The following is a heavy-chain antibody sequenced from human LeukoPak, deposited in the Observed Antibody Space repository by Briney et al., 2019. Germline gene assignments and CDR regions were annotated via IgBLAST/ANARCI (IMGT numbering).Heavy chain of an antibody. V-gene: IGHV4-39*07. CDR2: IYYSGST. Sequence: PSETLSLTCTVSGGSISSSSYYWGWIRQPPGKGLEWIGSIYYSGSTYYNPSLKSRVTISVDTSKNQFSLKLSSVTAADTAVYYCARADVDAGGFDYWGQGTLVTVSS. J-gene: IGHJ4*02. CDR3: ARADVDAGGFDY. CDR1: GGSISSSSYY. D-gene: IGHD3-16*01.